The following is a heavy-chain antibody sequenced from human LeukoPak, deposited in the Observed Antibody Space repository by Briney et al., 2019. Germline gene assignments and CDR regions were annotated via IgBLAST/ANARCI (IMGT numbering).Heavy chain of an antibody. CDR1: GFTFSSYA. V-gene: IGHV3-23*01. CDR2: ISGSGGST. Sequence: GGSLRLSCAASGFTFSSYAMSWVRQAPGKGLEWVSAISGSGGSTYYADSVKGRFTISRDNSKNTLYLQMNSLRAEDTAVYYCSKPIYYCLGSYYFDYWGQGTLVNVFS. J-gene: IGHJ4*02. CDR3: SKPIYYCLGSYYFDY. D-gene: IGHD3-10*01.